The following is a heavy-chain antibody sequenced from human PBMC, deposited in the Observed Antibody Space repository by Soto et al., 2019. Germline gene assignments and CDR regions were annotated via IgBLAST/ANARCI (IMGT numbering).Heavy chain of an antibody. J-gene: IGHJ4*02. V-gene: IGHV1-18*01. CDR3: ARGWFGEFVDYFDY. Sequence: ASVKVSCKASGYTFTRSGISWVRQAPGQGLEWMGWISTYNGDTNYAQTFQGRVTMTTDTSTSTAYMELRSLRSDDTAVYYCARGWFGEFVDYFDYWGQGTLVTVSS. CDR1: GYTFTRSG. D-gene: IGHD3-10*01. CDR2: ISTYNGDT.